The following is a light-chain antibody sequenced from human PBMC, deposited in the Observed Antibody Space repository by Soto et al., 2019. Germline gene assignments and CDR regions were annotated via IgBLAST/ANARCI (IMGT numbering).Light chain of an antibody. CDR2: KVS. CDR3: MQGTHWPIT. V-gene: IGKV2-30*01. Sequence: DVVMTQSPLSLPVTLGQPSSISCSSSQSLLYSDGNTYFSWFQQRPGRSPRRLIYKVSNRDSGVPARFSGSGSGTDFALKISRVEAEDVGVYYCMQGTHWPITFGQGTRLEIK. CDR1: QSLLYSDGNTY. J-gene: IGKJ5*01.